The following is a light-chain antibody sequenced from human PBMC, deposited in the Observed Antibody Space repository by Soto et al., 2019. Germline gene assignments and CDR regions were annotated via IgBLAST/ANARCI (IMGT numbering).Light chain of an antibody. V-gene: IGLV2-23*01. Sequence: QSALTQPASVSGSLGQSITISCTGTSSDVGSYNLVSWYQQHPGKAPKLIIYEGNERPSGVSDRFSGSKSGNTASLTISWLQAEDEADYYCCSYAGSSSSRVFGNGTKVT. CDR2: EGN. CDR1: SSDVGSYNL. CDR3: CSYAGSSSSRV. J-gene: IGLJ1*01.